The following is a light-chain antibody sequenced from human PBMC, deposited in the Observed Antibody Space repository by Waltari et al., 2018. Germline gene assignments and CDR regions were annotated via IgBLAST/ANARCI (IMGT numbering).Light chain of an antibody. CDR3: GSSPGGATYV. J-gene: IGLJ1*01. CDR2: EVN. V-gene: IGLV2-14*01. Sequence: QSALTQPAPVSGSPGQSITFSCTGASSDDTPSNYVSWYQQHPGKAPKLMIYEVNNRPSGVSSLVSGSKSGNTASLTISGLQAEDEADYYCGSSPGGATYVFGTGSTVTVL. CDR1: SSDDTPSNY.